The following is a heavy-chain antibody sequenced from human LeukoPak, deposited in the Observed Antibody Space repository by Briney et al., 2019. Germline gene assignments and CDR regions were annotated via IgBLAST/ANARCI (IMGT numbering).Heavy chain of an antibody. CDR3: ARLRQRITIFGVVSRSALGAFDI. CDR1: GGSISSGSYY. CDR2: IYTSGST. Sequence: SETLSLTCTVSGGSISSGSYYWSWIRQPAGKGLEWIGRIYTSGSTNYNPSLKSRVTISVDTSKNQFSLKLSSVTAADTAVYYCARLRQRITIFGVVSRSALGAFDIWGQGTMVTVSS. D-gene: IGHD3-3*01. V-gene: IGHV4-61*02. J-gene: IGHJ3*02.